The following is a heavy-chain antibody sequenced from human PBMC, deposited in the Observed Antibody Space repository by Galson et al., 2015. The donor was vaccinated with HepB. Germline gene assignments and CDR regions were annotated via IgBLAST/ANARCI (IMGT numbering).Heavy chain of an antibody. J-gene: IGHJ5*02. D-gene: IGHD6-13*01. CDR2: IYGGGST. CDR1: GFTVSSNY. CDR3: AREAVSSSWLGGWFDR. Sequence: SLRLSCAASGFTVSSNYMNWVRQAPGKGLEWVSVIYGGGSTYYADSAKGSFTISRDNSKNTLYLQMNSLRAEDAAAYYCAREAVSSSWLGGWFDRWGQG. V-gene: IGHV3-66*01.